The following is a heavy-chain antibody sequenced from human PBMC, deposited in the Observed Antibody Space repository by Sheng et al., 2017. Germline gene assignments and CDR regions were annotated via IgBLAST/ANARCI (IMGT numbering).Heavy chain of an antibody. Sequence: EVQLVESGGGVVRPGGSLRLSCAASGFTFDDYGMSWVRQAPGKGLEWVSGINWNGGSTGYADSVKGRFTISRDNAKNSLYLQMNSLRAEDTALYYCARGRGGYYYDSSGYYYGGYYYVHGRLGQRDHGSPSP. V-gene: IGHV3-20*04. J-gene: IGHJ6*03. D-gene: IGHD3-22*01. CDR2: INWNGGST. CDR1: GFTFDDYG. CDR3: ARGRGGYYYDSSGYYYGGYYYVHGR.